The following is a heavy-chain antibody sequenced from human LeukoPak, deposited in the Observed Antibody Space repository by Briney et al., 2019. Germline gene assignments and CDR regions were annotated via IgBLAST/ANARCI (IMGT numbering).Heavy chain of an antibody. V-gene: IGHV3-43*02. CDR3: ARDSYGSGTYYSPIDY. D-gene: IGHD3-10*01. CDR2: VSGDGVST. J-gene: IGHJ4*02. Sequence: PGGSLRLSCVASGLPIADFAMHWVRQAPGKGLEWVSLVSGDGVSTFYADSVKGRFSISRDNAKNSLYLQMNSLRDEDTAVYYCARDSYGSGTYYSPIDYWGQGTLVTVSS. CDR1: GLPIADFA.